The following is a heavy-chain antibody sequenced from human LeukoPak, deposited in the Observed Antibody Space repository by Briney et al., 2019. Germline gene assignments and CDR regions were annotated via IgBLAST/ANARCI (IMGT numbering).Heavy chain of an antibody. CDR1: GGSISSYY. D-gene: IGHD6-19*01. CDR3: ARPVADTRYAFEI. J-gene: IGHJ3*02. V-gene: IGHV4-59*01. Sequence: KPSETLSLTCTVSGGSISSYYWSWIRQPPGEGLEWIGYIYYSGNTNYNPSLKSRVTISVDTSKNQISLNLSSVTAADAAVYYCARPVADTRYAFEIWGQGTMVTVSS. CDR2: IYYSGNT.